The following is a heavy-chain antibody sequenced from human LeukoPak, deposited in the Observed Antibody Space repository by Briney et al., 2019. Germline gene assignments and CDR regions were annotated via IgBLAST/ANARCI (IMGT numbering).Heavy chain of an antibody. CDR3: ARLVTAVDAFDI. CDR2: IYYSGST. J-gene: IGHJ3*02. V-gene: IGHV4-59*08. D-gene: IGHD4-23*01. Sequence: SETLSLTCTVSGGSISSYYWSWIRQPPGKGLEWIGYIYYSGSTNYNPSLKSRVTISVDTSKNQFSLKLSSVTAADTAVYYCARLVTAVDAFDIWGQGTMVTVSS. CDR1: GGSISSYY.